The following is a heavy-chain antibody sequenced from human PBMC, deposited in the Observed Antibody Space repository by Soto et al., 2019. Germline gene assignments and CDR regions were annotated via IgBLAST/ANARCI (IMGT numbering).Heavy chain of an antibody. J-gene: IGHJ4*02. CDR1: GYTFTGYY. CDR2: INPNSGGT. Sequence: QVQLVQSGAEVKKPGASVKVSCKASGYTFTGYYMHWVRQAPGQGLEWMGWINPNSGGTNYAQKFQGWVTMNRDTSISTAYMELSRLGSDDTAVYYCARSPPYYYDSSGYSYYFDYWGQGTLVTVSS. CDR3: ARSPPYYYDSSGYSYYFDY. D-gene: IGHD3-22*01. V-gene: IGHV1-2*04.